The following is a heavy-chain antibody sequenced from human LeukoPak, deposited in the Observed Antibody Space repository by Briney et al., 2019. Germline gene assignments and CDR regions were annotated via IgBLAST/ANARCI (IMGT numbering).Heavy chain of an antibody. J-gene: IGHJ4*02. CDR3: ARDRIPAVAGILLRYYFDY. Sequence: PGGSLRLSCAASGFIFSTSAMTWVRQAPGKGLDWVSYITASGTTYYADSVKGRFTISRDNSKNTLYLQMNSLRAEDTAVYYCARDRIPAVAGILLRYYFDYRGQGTLVTVSS. CDR2: ITASGTT. CDR1: GFIFSTSA. D-gene: IGHD6-19*01. V-gene: IGHV3-23*01.